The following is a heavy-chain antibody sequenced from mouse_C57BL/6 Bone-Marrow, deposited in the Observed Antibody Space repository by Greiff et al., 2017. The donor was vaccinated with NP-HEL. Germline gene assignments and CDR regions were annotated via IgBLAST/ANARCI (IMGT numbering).Heavy chain of an antibody. CDR1: GFNIKDDY. CDR3: TTGGLFAY. J-gene: IGHJ3*01. CDR2: IDPENGDT. V-gene: IGHV14-4*01. Sequence: VQLKQSGAELVRPGASVKLSCTASGFNIKDDYMHWVKQRPEQGLEWIGWIDPENGDTEYASKFQGKATITADTSSNTAYLQLSSLTSDDTAVYYCTTGGLFAYWGQGTLVTVSA.